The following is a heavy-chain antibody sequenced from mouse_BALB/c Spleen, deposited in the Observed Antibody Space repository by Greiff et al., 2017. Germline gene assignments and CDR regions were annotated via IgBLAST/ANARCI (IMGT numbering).Heavy chain of an antibody. J-gene: IGHJ4*01. CDR3: ARSTHYYGYAMDY. CDR1: GYSITSDYA. CDR2: ISYSGST. Sequence: EVKLQESGPGLVKPSQSLSLTCTVTGYSITSDYAWNWIRQFPGNKLEWMGYISYSGSTSYNPSLKSRISITRDTSKNQFFLQLNSVTTEDTATYYCARSTHYYGYAMDYWGQGTSVTVSS. D-gene: IGHD1-2*01. V-gene: IGHV3-2*02.